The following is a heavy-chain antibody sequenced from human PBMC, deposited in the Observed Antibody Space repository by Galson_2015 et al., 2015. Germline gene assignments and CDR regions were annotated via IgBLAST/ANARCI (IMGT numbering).Heavy chain of an antibody. CDR2: IKEDGNQK. J-gene: IGHJ4*02. Sequence: SLRLSCAASGFTFSRFWMSWVRQAPGKGLEWVANIKEDGNQKYYADSVKGRFTISRDNAKNSLNLQMNSLRAEDTAVYYCVRDPGWLQFDYWGQGTLVTVSS. CDR3: VRDPGWLQFDY. V-gene: IGHV3-7*04. D-gene: IGHD5-12*01. CDR1: GFTFSRFW.